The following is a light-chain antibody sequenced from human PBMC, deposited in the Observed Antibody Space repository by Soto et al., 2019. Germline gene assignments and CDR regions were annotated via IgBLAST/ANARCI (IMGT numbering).Light chain of an antibody. Sequence: QSAVTQPACVSGSPGQSITISCTGTSSDIGSYNYVSWYQQYPGKAPKLIIYEVSNRPSGVSNRFSGSKSDNTASLTISGLQAEDEADYYCSSYSSSYTSTSTLIFGGGTKLTVL. J-gene: IGLJ2*01. CDR2: EVS. CDR1: SSDIGSYNY. CDR3: SSYSSSYTSTSTLI. V-gene: IGLV2-14*01.